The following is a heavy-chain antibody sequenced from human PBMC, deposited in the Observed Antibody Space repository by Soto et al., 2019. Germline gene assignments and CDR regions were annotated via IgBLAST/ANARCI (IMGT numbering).Heavy chain of an antibody. CDR2: VSHDGSNK. D-gene: IGHD6-19*01. J-gene: IGHJ4*02. CDR3: ARVSIAVAGIAYYIDY. V-gene: IGHV3-30-3*01. CDR1: GFSFSSCA. Sequence: QVQLVESGGGVVQPVRSLRLSCAASGFSFSSCAMHWVRQAPGKGLEWVAVVSHDGSNKYYADSVKGRVTISSDNSINTVNVQMNSLRAEETAVYYCARVSIAVAGIAYYIDYCGQGTLGTVSS.